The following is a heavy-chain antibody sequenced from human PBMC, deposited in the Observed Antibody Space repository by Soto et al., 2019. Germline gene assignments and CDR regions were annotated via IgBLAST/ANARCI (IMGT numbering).Heavy chain of an antibody. CDR3: ARVLSPFLEWSSADY. CDR2: IYSGGST. V-gene: IGHV3-53*01. D-gene: IGHD3-3*02. J-gene: IGHJ4*02. Sequence: EVQLVESGGGLIQPGGSLRLSCAASGFTVSSNYMNWVRQAPGKGLEWVSVIYSGGSTYYEDSVKGRFTISRDNSKNTLYLQMNSLRAEDTAVYYCARVLSPFLEWSSADYWGQGTVVTVSS. CDR1: GFTVSSNY.